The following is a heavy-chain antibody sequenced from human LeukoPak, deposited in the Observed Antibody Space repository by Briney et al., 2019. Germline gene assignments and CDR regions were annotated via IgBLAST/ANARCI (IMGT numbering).Heavy chain of an antibody. CDR3: ARERSGTIDY. D-gene: IGHD3-10*01. CDR1: GFTFSSYW. V-gene: IGHV3-74*01. CDR2: IKSDGSST. Sequence: PGGSLRLSCATSGFTFSSYWMHWVRQAPGKGLVWVSRIKSDGSSTSYADSVKGRFTISRDNAKNTLYLQMNSLRAEDTAVYYCARERSGTIDYWGQGTLVTVSS. J-gene: IGHJ4*02.